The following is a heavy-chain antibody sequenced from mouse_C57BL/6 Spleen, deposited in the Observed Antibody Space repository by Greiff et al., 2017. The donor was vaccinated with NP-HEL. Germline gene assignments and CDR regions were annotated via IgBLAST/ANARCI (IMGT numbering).Heavy chain of an antibody. V-gene: IGHV6-6*01. CDR2: IRNKANNHAT. Sequence: EVKLMESGGGLVQPGGSMKLSCAASGFTFSDAWMDWVRQSPEKGLEWVAEIRNKANNHATYYAESVKGRFTISRDDSKSSVYLQMNSLRAEDTGIYYCTRLVGGGLRRRFDYWGQGTTLTVSS. CDR1: GFTFSDAW. J-gene: IGHJ2*01. CDR3: TRLVGGGLRRRFDY. D-gene: IGHD2-4*01.